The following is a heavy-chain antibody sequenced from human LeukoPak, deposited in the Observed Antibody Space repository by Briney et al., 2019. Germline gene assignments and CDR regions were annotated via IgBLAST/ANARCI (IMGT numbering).Heavy chain of an antibody. CDR1: GGSISSYH. CDR3: ARDSRLTGSLFDY. Sequence: PSETLSLTCTVSGGSISSYHWSWIRQPPGKGLEWIGYIYYSGSTNYNPSLKSRVTISVDTSKNQFSLKLSSVTAADTAVYYCARDSRLTGSLFDYWGQGTLVTVSS. D-gene: IGHD3-9*01. V-gene: IGHV4-59*01. CDR2: IYYSGST. J-gene: IGHJ4*02.